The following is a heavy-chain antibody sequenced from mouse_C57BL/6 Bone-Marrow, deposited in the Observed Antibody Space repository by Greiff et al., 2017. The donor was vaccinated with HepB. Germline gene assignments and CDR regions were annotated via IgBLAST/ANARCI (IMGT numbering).Heavy chain of an antibody. CDR3: TRTGYGSSSYYFDY. CDR2: ISSGGDYI. Sequence: EVKLMESGEGLVKPGGSLKLSCAASGFTFSSYAMSWVRQTPEKRLEWVAYISSGGDYIYYADTVKGRFTISRDNARNTLYLQMSSLKSEDTAMYYCTRTGYGSSSYYFDYWGQGTTLTVSS. V-gene: IGHV5-9-1*02. CDR1: GFTFSSYA. D-gene: IGHD1-1*01. J-gene: IGHJ2*01.